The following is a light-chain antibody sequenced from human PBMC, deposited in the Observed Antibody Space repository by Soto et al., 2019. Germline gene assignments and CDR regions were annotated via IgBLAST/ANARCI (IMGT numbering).Light chain of an antibody. J-gene: IGLJ1*01. CDR3: QSYDSSLSGYV. CDR1: SSNIGAGYD. CDR2: GNN. V-gene: IGLV1-40*01. Sequence: QSALTQPPSVSGAPGQRVTISCTGSSSNIGAGYDVHWYQQLPGTAPKLLIYGNNNRPSGVPDRFSGSKSDTSASLAVTGLQAVDEADYYCQSYDSSLSGYVFGTGTKATVL.